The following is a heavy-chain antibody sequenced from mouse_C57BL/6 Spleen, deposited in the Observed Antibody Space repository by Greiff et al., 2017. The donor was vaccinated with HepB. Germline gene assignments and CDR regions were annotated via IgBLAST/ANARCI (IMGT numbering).Heavy chain of an antibody. CDR1: GYSITSGYY. V-gene: IGHV3-6*01. Sequence: EVKLQESGPGLVKPSQSLSLTCSVTGYSITSGYYWNWIRQFPGNKLEWMGYISYDGSNNYNPSLKNRISITRDTSKNQFFLKLNSVTTEDTATYYCARDGNWAFAYWGQGTLVTVSA. D-gene: IGHD4-1*01. J-gene: IGHJ3*01. CDR3: ARDGNWAFAY. CDR2: ISYDGSN.